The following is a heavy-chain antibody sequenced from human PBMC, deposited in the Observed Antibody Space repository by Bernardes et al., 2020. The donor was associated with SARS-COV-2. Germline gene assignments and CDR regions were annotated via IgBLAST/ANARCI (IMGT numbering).Heavy chain of an antibody. D-gene: IGHD5-18*01. CDR3: AKESYGYTYYYGMDV. CDR1: EITFSNYW. CDR2: ISAEGTGI. Sequence: GGSLRLSCAASEITFSNYWMHWVRQAPGKGLIWVSRISAEGTGITYADSVKGRFTISRDNAKNTLYLQMNSLRVEDTGVYYCAKESYGYTYYYGMDVWGQGTTVTVSS. J-gene: IGHJ6*02. V-gene: IGHV3-74*03.